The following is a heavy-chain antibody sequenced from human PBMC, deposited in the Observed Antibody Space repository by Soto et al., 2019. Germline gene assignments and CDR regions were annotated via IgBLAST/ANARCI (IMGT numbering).Heavy chain of an antibody. D-gene: IGHD2-2*01. CDR2: IYPDDSDT. V-gene: IGHV5-51*01. J-gene: IGHJ5*02. CDR1: GYNFPSFW. CDR3: ARGGKEFTEYFWFDP. Sequence: GESLKISCKTSGYNFPSFWIAWVRQMPGKGLEWMGIIYPDDSDTRYSPSFQGLVTISVDKSIDTAYLQWSSLKASDTATYYCARGGKEFTEYFWFDPWGQGTQVTVSS.